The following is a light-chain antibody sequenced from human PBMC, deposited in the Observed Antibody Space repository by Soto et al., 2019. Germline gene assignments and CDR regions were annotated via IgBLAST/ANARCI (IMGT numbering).Light chain of an antibody. CDR1: QSVTSN. V-gene: IGKV3-15*01. J-gene: IGKJ5*01. CDR2: GAS. CDR3: QQYYNWPPIT. Sequence: EILMTQSPAILSVSPGGRATLSCRGSQSVTSNLAWFQQKPGQAPRLLIYGASTRATGVPDRFSGSGSGTEFTLTISSLQSEDIAVYFCQQYYNWPPITFGQGTRLEIK.